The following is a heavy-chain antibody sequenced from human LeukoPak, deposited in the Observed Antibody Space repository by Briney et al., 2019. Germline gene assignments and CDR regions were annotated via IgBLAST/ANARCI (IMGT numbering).Heavy chain of an antibody. CDR2: IHYSGST. CDR3: SGHKLWLGGGPDY. D-gene: IGHD3-10*01. V-gene: IGHV4-39*01. CDR1: GGSISSSSYY. Sequence: SETLSLTCTVSGGSISSSSYYWGWIRQPPGKGLEWIGSIHYSGSTYYNPSLKSRVTISVDTSKNQFSLKLSSVTAAATAVYYCSGHKLWLGGGPDYWGQGTLVTVSS. J-gene: IGHJ4*02.